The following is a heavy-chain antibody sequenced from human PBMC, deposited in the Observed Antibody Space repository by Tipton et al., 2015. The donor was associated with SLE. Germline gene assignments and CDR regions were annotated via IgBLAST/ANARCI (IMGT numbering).Heavy chain of an antibody. CDR3: ARAPTQLSFDY. CDR2: MNPNSGNT. V-gene: IGHV1-8*01. CDR1: GYTFTSFD. D-gene: IGHD5-24*01. J-gene: IGHJ4*02. Sequence: QSGAEVKKPGASVKVSCKASGYTFTSFDINWVRQATGQGLEWMGWMNPNSGNTAYAQKFQGRVTMTRDTSIGTAYMELSSLRSEDTAVYYSARAPTQLSFDYWGQGTLVTVSS.